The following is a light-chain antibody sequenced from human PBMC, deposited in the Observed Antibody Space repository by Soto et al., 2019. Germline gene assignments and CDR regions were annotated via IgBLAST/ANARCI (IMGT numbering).Light chain of an antibody. CDR2: GTS. J-gene: IGKJ2*01. Sequence: EIVMTQSPVALSVSPGESAALSCRASQSVGRNFAWYQQRPGQAPRVLIYGTSTRATGLPARFSGSGSGTHFTLTISSLQSEDFAVYYCQQYNKWPYTFGQGTRLEIK. CDR1: QSVGRN. V-gene: IGKV3-15*01. CDR3: QQYNKWPYT.